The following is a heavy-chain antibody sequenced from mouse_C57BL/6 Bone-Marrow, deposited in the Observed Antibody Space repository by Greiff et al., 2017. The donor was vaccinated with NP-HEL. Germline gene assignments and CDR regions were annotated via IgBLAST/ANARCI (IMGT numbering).Heavy chain of an antibody. J-gene: IGHJ1*03. Sequence: VQLQQSGAELARPGASVKLSCKASGYTFTSYGISWVKQRTGQGLEWIGEIYPRSGNTYYNEKFKGKATLTADKSSSTAYMELSSLTSEDSAVYFCARWGLRRDWYFDVWGTGTTVTVSS. CDR2: IYPRSGNT. CDR3: ARWGLRRDWYFDV. CDR1: GYTFTSYG. D-gene: IGHD2-4*01. V-gene: IGHV1-81*01.